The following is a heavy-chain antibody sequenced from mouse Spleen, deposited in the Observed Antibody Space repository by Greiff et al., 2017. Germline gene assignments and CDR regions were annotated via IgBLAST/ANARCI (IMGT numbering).Heavy chain of an antibody. V-gene: IGHV1-55*01. CDR1: GYTFTSYW. J-gene: IGHJ2*01. CDR2: IYPGSGST. D-gene: IGHD2-4*01. Sequence: QVQLQQSGAELVKPGASVKMSCKASGYTFTSYWITWVKQRPGQGLEWIGDIYPGSGSTNYNEKFKSKATLTVDTSSSTAYMQLSSLTSEDSAVYYCARTDYDRRRGYFDYWGQGTTLTVSS. CDR3: ARTDYDRRRGYFDY.